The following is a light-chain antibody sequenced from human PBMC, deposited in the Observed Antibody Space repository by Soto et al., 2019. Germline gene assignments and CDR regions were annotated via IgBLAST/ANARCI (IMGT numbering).Light chain of an antibody. CDR3: HQYNNWPPIT. J-gene: IGKJ5*01. Sequence: EIVMTQSPATLSVSPGERATLSCRASQSVSSNLAWYQQKPGQAPRLLIYDVSIRATGVPARFSGTGSDADFTLTISGLQSEDFAVYYCHQYNNWPPITFGQGTRLEIK. V-gene: IGKV3-15*01. CDR1: QSVSSN. CDR2: DVS.